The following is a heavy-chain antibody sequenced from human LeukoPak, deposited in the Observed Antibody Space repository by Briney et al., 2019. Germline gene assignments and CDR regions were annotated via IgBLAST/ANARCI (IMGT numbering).Heavy chain of an antibody. CDR2: IYPGDSDT. J-gene: IGHJ4*02. Sequence: GESLKISCKGSGYSFTSYWIGWVRQMPGKGLEWMGIIYPGDSDTRYSPSFQGQVTISADKSISTAYLQWSSPKASDTAMYYCARHPDCSGGSCYFDYWGQGTLVTVSS. D-gene: IGHD2-15*01. CDR3: ARHPDCSGGSCYFDY. V-gene: IGHV5-51*01. CDR1: GYSFTSYW.